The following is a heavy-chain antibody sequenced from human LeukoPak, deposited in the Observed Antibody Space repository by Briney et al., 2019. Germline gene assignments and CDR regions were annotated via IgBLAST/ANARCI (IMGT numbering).Heavy chain of an antibody. CDR3: AKEQDNLLLLSHFDS. CDR2: VSGDGQRT. V-gene: IGHV3-23*01. D-gene: IGHD1-14*01. CDR1: GFTFNNYA. Sequence: GGSLRLSCAASGFTFNNYAMNWVRQTPGKGLRRVSAVSGDGQRTFYADSVKGRFTIFRDNSMNTLSLQMNSLRVEDTAVYYCAKEQDNLLLLSHFDSWGQGILVTVSA. J-gene: IGHJ4*02.